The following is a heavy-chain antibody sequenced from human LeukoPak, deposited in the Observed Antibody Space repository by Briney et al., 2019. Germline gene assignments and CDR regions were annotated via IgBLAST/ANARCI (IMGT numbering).Heavy chain of an antibody. V-gene: IGHV3-21*01. Sequence: GGSLRLSCIASGFSFSNYNINWVRQAPGKGLEWVSSISGSSSHIHYGDSVKGRFTISRDNAKSSVFLQMNSLRVEDTAVYYCARTRGFDYWGQGTLVTVSS. CDR2: ISGSSSHI. CDR1: GFSFSNYN. CDR3: ARTRGFDY. J-gene: IGHJ4*02. D-gene: IGHD2-2*01.